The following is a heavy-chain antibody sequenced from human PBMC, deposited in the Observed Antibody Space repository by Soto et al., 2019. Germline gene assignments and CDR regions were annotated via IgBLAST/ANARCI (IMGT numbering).Heavy chain of an antibody. CDR3: ARSCSSTSCYDY. D-gene: IGHD2-2*01. V-gene: IGHV1-2*04. J-gene: IGHJ4*02. CDR1: GYTFTGYY. Sequence: ASVKVSCKASGYTFTGYYMHWVRQAPGQGLEWMGWINPNSGGTNYAQKFQGWVTMTRDTSISTAYMELSRLRSDDTAVYYCARSCSSTSCYDYWGQGTLVTVSS. CDR2: INPNSGGT.